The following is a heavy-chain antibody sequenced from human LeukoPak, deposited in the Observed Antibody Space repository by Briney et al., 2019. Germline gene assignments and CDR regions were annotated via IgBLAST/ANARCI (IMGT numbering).Heavy chain of an antibody. D-gene: IGHD3-22*01. J-gene: IGHJ4*02. CDR1: GLTVSSSN. Sequence: PGGSLRLSCAVSGLTVSSSNMSWVRQAPGKVLEWVSVIYSGGSTYYAASVKGRFTISRDNAKNSLYLQMNSLRAEDTAVYYCARGSRYYDSSGRYDYWGQGTLVTVSS. CDR2: IYSGGST. CDR3: ARGSRYYDSSGRYDY. V-gene: IGHV3-53*01.